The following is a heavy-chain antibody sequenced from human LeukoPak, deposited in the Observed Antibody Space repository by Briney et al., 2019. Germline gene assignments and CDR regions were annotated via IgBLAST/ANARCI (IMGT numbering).Heavy chain of an antibody. Sequence: ASVHVSCKVSGYTLTELSMHWVRQAPGKGLEWMGGFDPEDGETIYAQKFQGRVTMTEDTSTDTAYMELSSLRSEDTAVYYCATRSEGGYGMDVWGQGTTVTVSS. CDR1: GYTLTELS. D-gene: IGHD2-15*01. J-gene: IGHJ6*02. CDR3: ATRSEGGYGMDV. CDR2: FDPEDGET. V-gene: IGHV1-24*01.